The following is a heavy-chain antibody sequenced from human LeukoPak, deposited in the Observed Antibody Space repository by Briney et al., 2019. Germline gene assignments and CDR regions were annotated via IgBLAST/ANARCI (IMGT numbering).Heavy chain of an antibody. CDR3: ATGAYSGSLDY. CDR2: VDPEDGET. Sequence: GASVKISCKVSGYTFTDYYMHWVQQAPGKGLEWMGLVDPEDGETIYAEKFQGRVTITADTSTDTAYMELGSLRSEDTAVYYCATGAYSGSLDYWGQGTLVTVSS. D-gene: IGHD1-26*01. J-gene: IGHJ4*02. CDR1: GYTFTDYY. V-gene: IGHV1-69-2*01.